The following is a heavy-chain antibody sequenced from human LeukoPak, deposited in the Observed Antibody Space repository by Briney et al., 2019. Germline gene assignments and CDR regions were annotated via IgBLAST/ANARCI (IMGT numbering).Heavy chain of an antibody. Sequence: GRSLRLSCAASGFTFSSYAMHWVRQAPGKGLEWVAVISYDGSNKYYADSVKGRFTISRDNSKNTLYLQMNSLRAEDTAVYYCASSGYGVRGVTPYYYYGMDVWGKGTTVTDSS. CDR2: ISYDGSNK. J-gene: IGHJ6*04. V-gene: IGHV3-30*04. CDR3: ASSGYGVRGVTPYYYYGMDV. CDR1: GFTFSSYA. D-gene: IGHD3-10*01.